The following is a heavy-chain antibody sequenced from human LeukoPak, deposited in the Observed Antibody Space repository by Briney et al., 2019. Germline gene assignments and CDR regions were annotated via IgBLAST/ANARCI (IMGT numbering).Heavy chain of an antibody. D-gene: IGHD3-10*01. V-gene: IGHV2-70*11. CDR1: GFSLSTPGMC. CDR2: IDWDDGK. CDR3: ARDYGSGSYDFDF. J-gene: IGHJ4*02. Sequence: SGPTLVNPTQTLTLTCTFSGFSLSTPGMCVSWIRQPPGKALEWLARIDWDDGKYYSTSLKTRLTISKDTSKNQVVLTMTNMDPVDTATYYCARDYGSGSYDFDFWGQGTLVTVSS.